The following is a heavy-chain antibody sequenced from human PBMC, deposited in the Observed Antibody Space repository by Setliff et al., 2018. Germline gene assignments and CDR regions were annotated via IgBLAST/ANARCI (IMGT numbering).Heavy chain of an antibody. J-gene: IGHJ6*03. D-gene: IGHD2-2*01. CDR3: AKDIVVVPAATFDFWSGSYYMDV. V-gene: IGHV3-48*03. Sequence: GGSLRLSCAASGFTFSSYEMNWVRQAPGKGLEWVSYISSSGSTIFYADSVKGRFTISRDNAKNSLYLQMNTLRAEDTAVYYCAKDIVVVPAATFDFWSGSYYMDVWGKGTTVTVSS. CDR1: GFTFSSYE. CDR2: ISSSGSTI.